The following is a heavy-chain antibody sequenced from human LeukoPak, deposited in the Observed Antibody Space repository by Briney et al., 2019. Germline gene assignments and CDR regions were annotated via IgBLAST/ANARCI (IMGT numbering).Heavy chain of an antibody. CDR1: GFIFSIYN. CDR3: ATPLDYYDSSGYHQGGD. Sequence: GGSLRLSCAASGFIFSIYNMNWVRQAPGKGLEWVSYISSSGSTIYYADSVKGRFTISRDNAKNSLYLQMSGLRAEDTALYYCATPLDYYDSSGYHQGGDWGQGTLVTVSS. V-gene: IGHV3-48*01. D-gene: IGHD3-22*01. J-gene: IGHJ4*02. CDR2: ISSSGSTI.